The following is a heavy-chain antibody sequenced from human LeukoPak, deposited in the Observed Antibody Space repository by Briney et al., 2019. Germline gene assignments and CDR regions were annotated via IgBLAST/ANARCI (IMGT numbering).Heavy chain of an antibody. CDR1: GFTFDDYA. CDR3: AKDISKSGSYAGYFDY. V-gene: IGHV3-9*03. CDR2: ISWNSGSI. Sequence: GGSLRLSCAASGFTFDDYAMHWVRQAPGKGLEWVSGISWNSGSIGYADSVKGRFTISRDNAKNSLYLQMNSLRAEDMALYYCAKDISKSGSYAGYFDYWGQGTLVTVSS. J-gene: IGHJ4*02. D-gene: IGHD1-26*01.